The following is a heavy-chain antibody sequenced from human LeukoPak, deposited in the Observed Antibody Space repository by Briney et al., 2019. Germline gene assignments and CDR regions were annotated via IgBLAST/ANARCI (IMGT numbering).Heavy chain of an antibody. Sequence: ASVKVTCKASGYTFTGYYMHWVRQAPGQGLEWMGWINPNSGDTKYAQKFQGRVTMTRDTSISTAYMELSRLRSDDTAVYYCATQRGSYLWGTDFDYWGQGTLVTVSS. D-gene: IGHD3-16*01. V-gene: IGHV1-2*02. CDR2: INPNSGDT. CDR1: GYTFTGYY. J-gene: IGHJ4*02. CDR3: ATQRGSYLWGTDFDY.